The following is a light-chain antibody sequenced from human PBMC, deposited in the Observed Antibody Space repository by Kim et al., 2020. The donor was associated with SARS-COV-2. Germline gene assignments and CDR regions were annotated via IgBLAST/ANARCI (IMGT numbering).Light chain of an antibody. CDR2: DAS. V-gene: IGKV3-11*01. Sequence: LSQGERVTLSCRASQSISTFLAWYQQKPGQAPRLLIYDASNRATGIPARFSGSGSGTDFTLTISSLEPEDFAVYYCQQRRYWPITFGQGTRLEIK. J-gene: IGKJ5*01. CDR3: QQRRYWPIT. CDR1: QSISTF.